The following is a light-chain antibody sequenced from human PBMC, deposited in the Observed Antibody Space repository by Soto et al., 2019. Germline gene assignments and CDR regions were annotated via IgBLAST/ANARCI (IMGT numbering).Light chain of an antibody. CDR3: QQYGSSLFS. Sequence: EIVMTQSPATLSVSPGERVTLSCRASQSVRSNLAWYQQKPGQAPRLLIYGASNRATGIPDRFSGSGSGTDFTLTISRLEPEDFAVYYCQQYGSSLFSFGPGTKVDI. V-gene: IGKV3-20*01. CDR1: QSVRSN. J-gene: IGKJ3*01. CDR2: GAS.